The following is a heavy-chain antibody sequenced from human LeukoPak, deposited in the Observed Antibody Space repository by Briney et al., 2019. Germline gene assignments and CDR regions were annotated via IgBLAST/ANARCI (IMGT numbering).Heavy chain of an antibody. CDR2: IYPGDSDT. D-gene: IGHD3-3*01. CDR3: ARGIYYDFWSGYPFDY. CDR1: GYSFTSYW. J-gene: IGHJ4*02. Sequence: PGESLKISCKGSGYSFTSYWIGWVRQKPGKGLEWMGIIYPGDSDTRYSPSFQGQVTISADKSISTAYLQWSSLKASDTAMYYCARGIYYDFWSGYPFDYWGQGTLVTVSS. V-gene: IGHV5-51*01.